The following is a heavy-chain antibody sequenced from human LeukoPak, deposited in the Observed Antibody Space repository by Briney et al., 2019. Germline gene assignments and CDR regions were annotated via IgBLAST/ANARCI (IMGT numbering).Heavy chain of an antibody. J-gene: IGHJ4*02. CDR2: INSDGSST. V-gene: IGHV3-74*01. CDR3: ARHRTASDY. Sequence: VGSLRLSCAASGFTFSSHWMHWVRQAPGEGLVWVSRINSDGSSTSYADSVKGRFTISRDNAKNSLSLQMNSLRAEDTAVYYCARHRTASDYWGQGTLVTVSS. D-gene: IGHD3-16*02. CDR1: GFTFSSHW.